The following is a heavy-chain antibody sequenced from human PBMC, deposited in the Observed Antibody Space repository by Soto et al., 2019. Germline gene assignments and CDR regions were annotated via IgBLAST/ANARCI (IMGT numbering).Heavy chain of an antibody. CDR2: TYYRSKWYN. CDR3: ARAGSSRFESRNWFDP. J-gene: IGHJ5*02. D-gene: IGHD6-13*01. CDR1: GDSVSSNSAA. V-gene: IGHV6-1*01. Sequence: SETLSLTCAISGDSVSSNSAAWNWIRQSPSRGLEWLGRTYYRSKWYNDYAVSVKSRITINPDTSKNQFSLQLNSVTPEDTAVYYCARAGSSRFESRNWFDPWGQGTPVTVSS.